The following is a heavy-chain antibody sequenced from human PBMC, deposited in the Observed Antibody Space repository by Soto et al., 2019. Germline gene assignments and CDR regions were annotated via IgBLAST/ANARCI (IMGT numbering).Heavy chain of an antibody. J-gene: IGHJ6*03. D-gene: IGHD3-10*01. CDR3: ARHSLDYYGSGSYPYYYMDV. CDR1: GGSISSSSYY. CDR2: IYYSGST. V-gene: IGHV4-39*01. Sequence: SETLSLTCTVSGGSISSSSYYWGWIRQPPGKGLEWIGSIYYSGSTYYNPSLKSRVTISVDTSKNQFSLKLSSVTAADTAVYYCARHSLDYYGSGSYPYYYMDVWGKGTTVTVSS.